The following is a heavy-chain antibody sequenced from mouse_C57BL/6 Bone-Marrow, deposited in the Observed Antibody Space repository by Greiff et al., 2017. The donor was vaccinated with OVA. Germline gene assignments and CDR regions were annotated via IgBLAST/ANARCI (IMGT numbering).Heavy chain of an antibody. D-gene: IGHD1-1*01. V-gene: IGHV1-61*01. CDR3: ASSYYYGSYYFDY. CDR1: GFTFTSYC. Sequence: QVQLQQSGAELVRPGSSVKLSCTASGFTFTSYCMAWVQQRPGQGLEWIGNIYPSDSDTYYNQKFKDKVTLTVDKSSNTTYMQLSSLTSEDSAGYDSASSYYYGSYYFDYWGQGTTLTVSS. J-gene: IGHJ2*01. CDR2: IYPSDSDT.